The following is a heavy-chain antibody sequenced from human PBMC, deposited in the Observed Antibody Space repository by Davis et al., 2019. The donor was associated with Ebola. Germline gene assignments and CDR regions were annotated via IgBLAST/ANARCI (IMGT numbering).Heavy chain of an antibody. CDR2: IRDKANNYAT. CDR1: GFTFSGSA. Sequence: GESLKISCAASGFTFSGSAVHWVRQASGKGLEWVGRIRDKANNYATAYGASVKGRFTISRDDSKNTASLQMNSLKTEDTAVYYCARDLRGASYCGGDCYPYYYGMDVWGKGTTVTVSS. J-gene: IGHJ6*04. D-gene: IGHD2-21*02. V-gene: IGHV3-73*01. CDR3: ARDLRGASYCGGDCYPYYYGMDV.